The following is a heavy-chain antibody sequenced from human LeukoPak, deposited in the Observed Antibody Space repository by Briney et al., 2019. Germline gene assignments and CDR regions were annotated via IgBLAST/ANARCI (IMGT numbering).Heavy chain of an antibody. CDR3: ARVPAAVAGTDY. CDR1: GFTFSSYS. Sequence: GGSLRLSCAASGFTFSSYSMNWVRQAPGKGLEWVSSISSSSSYIYYADSVKGRFTISRDNAKNSLYLQMNSLRAEDTAVYYCARVPAAVAGTDYWGQGTLVTVSS. CDR2: ISSSSSYI. J-gene: IGHJ4*02. V-gene: IGHV3-21*01. D-gene: IGHD6-19*01.